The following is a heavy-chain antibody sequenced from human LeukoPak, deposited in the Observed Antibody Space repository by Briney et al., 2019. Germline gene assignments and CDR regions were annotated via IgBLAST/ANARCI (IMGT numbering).Heavy chain of an antibody. CDR2: IYPGDSDT. V-gene: IGHV5-51*01. CDR1: GYSFTSYW. J-gene: IGHJ3*02. D-gene: IGHD3-9*01. CDR3: ARSHYDILTGRMDAFDI. Sequence: GESLKISWKGSGYSFTSYWIGWVRQMPGKGLEWMGIIYPGDSDTRYSPSFQGQVTISADKSISTAYLQWSSLKASDTAMYYCARSHYDILTGRMDAFDIWGQGTVVTVSS.